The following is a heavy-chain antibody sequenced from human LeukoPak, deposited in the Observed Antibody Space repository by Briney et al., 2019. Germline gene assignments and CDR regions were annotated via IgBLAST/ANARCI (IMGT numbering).Heavy chain of an antibody. D-gene: IGHD1-26*01. Sequence: GESLRLSCAASGFTFSTFAVSWVRQAPGKGLEWVSIISDNGDSTYYVDSVKGRFTTSRGNSKNTLYLQMNSLRAEDTAVYYCAREVGALDYWGQGTLVTVSS. CDR2: ISDNGDST. CDR3: AREVGALDY. J-gene: IGHJ4*02. V-gene: IGHV3-23*01. CDR1: GFTFSTFA.